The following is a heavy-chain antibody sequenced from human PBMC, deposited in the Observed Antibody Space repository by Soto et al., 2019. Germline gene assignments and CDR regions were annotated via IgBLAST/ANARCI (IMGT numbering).Heavy chain of an antibody. CDR2: ISYDGSNK. CDR3: AKDFNRLVVDPHY. D-gene: IGHD6-19*01. J-gene: IGHJ4*02. V-gene: IGHV3-30*18. Sequence: PGGSLRLSCAASGFTFSSYGMHWVRQAPGKGLEWVAVISYDGSNKYYADSVKGRFTISRDNSKNTLYLQMNSLRAEDTAVYYCAKDFNRLVVDPHYWGQGTLVTVSP. CDR1: GFTFSSYG.